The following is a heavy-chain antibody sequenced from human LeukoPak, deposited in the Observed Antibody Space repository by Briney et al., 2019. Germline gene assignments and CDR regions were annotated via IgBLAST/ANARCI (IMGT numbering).Heavy chain of an antibody. CDR3: ARDNWNYGGWFDP. CDR1: GGTFSSYA. J-gene: IGHJ5*02. CDR2: IIPIFGIA. Sequence: SVKVSCKASGGTFSSYAISWVRQAPGQALEWMGRIIPIFGIANYAQKFQGRVTITADKSTSTVYMELSSLRSEDTAVYYCARDNWNYGGWFDPWGQGTLVTVSS. D-gene: IGHD1-7*01. V-gene: IGHV1-69*04.